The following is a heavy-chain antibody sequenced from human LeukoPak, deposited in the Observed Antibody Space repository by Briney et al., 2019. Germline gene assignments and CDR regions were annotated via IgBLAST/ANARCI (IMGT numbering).Heavy chain of an antibody. CDR1: GGSISSYY. V-gene: IGHV4-59*01. CDR2: TSYTGST. J-gene: IGHJ4*02. CDR3: ASAPVLYYFDY. Sequence: SETLSLTCTVSGGSISSYYWSWIRQPPGKGLEWIGYTSYTGSTYYYPSLKSRLTISVDTSENQFSLKLTSVTAADTAVYYCASAPVLYYFDYWGQGTLVTVSS.